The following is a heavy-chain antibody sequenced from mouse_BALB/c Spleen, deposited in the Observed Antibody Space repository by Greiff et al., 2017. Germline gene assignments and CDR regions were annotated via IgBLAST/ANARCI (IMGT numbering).Heavy chain of an antibody. CDR2: INPYNDGT. V-gene: IGHV1-14*01. Sequence: EVKLMESGPELVKPGASVKMSCKASGYTFTSYVMHWVKQKPGQGLEWIGYINPYNDGTKYNEKFKGKATLTSDKSSSTAYMELSSLTSEDSAVYYCARGDGYDGNYYAMDYWGQGTSVTVSS. J-gene: IGHJ4*01. CDR3: ARGDGYDGNYYAMDY. D-gene: IGHD2-2*01. CDR1: GYTFTSYV.